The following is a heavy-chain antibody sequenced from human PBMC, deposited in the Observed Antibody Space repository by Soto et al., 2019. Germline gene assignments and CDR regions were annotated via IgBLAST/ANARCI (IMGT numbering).Heavy chain of an antibody. CDR2: INSDGSST. D-gene: IGHD6-19*01. V-gene: IGHV3-74*01. Sequence: EVQLLESGGGLVQPGGYLRLSCAASGFTFSSYWMHWVRQAPGKGLVWVSRINSDGSSTSYADSVKGRFTISRDNAKNTLYLQMNSLRAEDTAVYYCAVAVAGPTAIGYLGQGTLGTVSS. J-gene: IGHJ4*02. CDR1: GFTFSSYW. CDR3: AVAVAGPTAIGY.